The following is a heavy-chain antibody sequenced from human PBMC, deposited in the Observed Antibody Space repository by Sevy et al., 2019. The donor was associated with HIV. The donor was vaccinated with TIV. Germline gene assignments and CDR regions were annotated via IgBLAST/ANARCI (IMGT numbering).Heavy chain of an antibody. J-gene: IGHJ6*02. Sequence: GGSLRLSCAASGFTLSSYGMHWVRQAPGKGLEWVAVIRYDGSNKYYPDSVKGRFTISRDNSKNTLYLQMNSLRAEDTAVYYCARDRLGITISAEWGGGMDVWGQGTTVTVSS. V-gene: IGHV3-33*01. CDR1: GFTLSSYG. D-gene: IGHD3-3*01. CDR3: ARDRLGITISAEWGGGMDV. CDR2: IRYDGSNK.